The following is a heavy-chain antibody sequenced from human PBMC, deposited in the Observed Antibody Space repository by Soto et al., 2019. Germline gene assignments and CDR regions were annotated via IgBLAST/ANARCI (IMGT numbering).Heavy chain of an antibody. D-gene: IGHD4-17*01. CDR2: ISGSGSST. CDR3: AKGQDDYGDSDVWFDP. Sequence: EVQLLESGGGLVQPGGSLRLSCTASGFTFSTYAMTWVRQAPGKGLEWVSGISGSGSSTYYADSVKGRFTISRDNSKNTVHLQMNSLRAEDTAVYYCAKGQDDYGDSDVWFDPWGQGTLVTVSS. V-gene: IGHV3-23*01. J-gene: IGHJ5*02. CDR1: GFTFSTYA.